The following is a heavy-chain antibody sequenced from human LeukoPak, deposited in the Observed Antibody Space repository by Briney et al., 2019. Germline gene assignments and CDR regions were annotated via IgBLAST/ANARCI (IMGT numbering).Heavy chain of an antibody. CDR3: ARLGDRDGYIFEGYNWFDP. Sequence: SETLSLTCTVSGGSISSYYWSWIRQPPGKGLEWIGYIYYSGSTNYNPSLKSRVTISIDTSKNQFSLKLSSVTAADTAVYYCARLGDRDGYIFEGYNWFDPWGQGTLVTVFS. D-gene: IGHD5-24*01. CDR2: IYYSGST. J-gene: IGHJ5*02. V-gene: IGHV4-59*01. CDR1: GGSISSYY.